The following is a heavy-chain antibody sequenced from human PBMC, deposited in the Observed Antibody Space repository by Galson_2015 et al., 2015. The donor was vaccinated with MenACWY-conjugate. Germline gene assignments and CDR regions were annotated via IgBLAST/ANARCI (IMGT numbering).Heavy chain of an antibody. CDR2: IGTGGGT. D-gene: IGHD6-13*01. Sequence: SLRLSCAASGITFSSNAMNWVRQAPGKGLEWVSGIGTGGGTYYADSVKGRFTISRDNSKNSLYLQMNSLRDGDTAVYFCARDFRYSSDYWGQGTLVTVSS. CDR1: GITFSSNA. J-gene: IGHJ4*02. CDR3: ARDFRYSSDY. V-gene: IGHV3-23*01.